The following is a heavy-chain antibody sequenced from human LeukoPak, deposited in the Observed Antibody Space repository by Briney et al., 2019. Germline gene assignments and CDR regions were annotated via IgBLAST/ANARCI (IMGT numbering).Heavy chain of an antibody. CDR2: FYPGDSDT. Sequence: NPGAPLQFSGEASGSSFTSSWVGGVRQLPGKGLEYMGIFYPGDSDTRNSPSFDGQATISADNSITTAYQQSHSLNASDTAIYCFARAASSPSNWNPGGLNYWGQGTLVTV. CDR3: ARAASSPSNWNPGGLNY. J-gene: IGHJ4*02. CDR1: GSSFTSSW. D-gene: IGHD1-1*01. V-gene: IGHV5-51*01.